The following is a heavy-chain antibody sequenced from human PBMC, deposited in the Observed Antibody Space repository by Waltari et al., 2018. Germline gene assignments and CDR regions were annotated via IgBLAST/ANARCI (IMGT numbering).Heavy chain of an antibody. CDR1: GYSISSGYY. V-gene: IGHV4-38-2*02. J-gene: IGHJ4*02. CDR2: IYHSGST. Sequence: QVQLQESGPGLVKPSETLSLTCTVSGYSISSGYYWGWIRQPPGKGLEWIGSIYHSGSTYYNPSLKSRVTISVDTSKNQFSLKLSSVTAADTAVYYCVRALPFDYWGQGTLVTVSS. CDR3: VRALPFDY.